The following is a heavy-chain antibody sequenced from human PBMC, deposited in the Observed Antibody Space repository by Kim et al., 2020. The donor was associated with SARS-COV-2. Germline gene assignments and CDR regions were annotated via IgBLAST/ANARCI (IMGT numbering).Heavy chain of an antibody. J-gene: IGHJ4*01. Sequence: SETLSLTCAVYGGSFSGYYWSWIRQPPGKGLEWIGEIKHSGSTNYKPYHKRRVTISVDTSKNQFSLKLSSVTAADTAVYYCARGPMYTSSWYGFGRAFD. CDR1: GGSFSGYY. CDR2: IKHSGST. V-gene: IGHV4-34*01. D-gene: IGHD6-13*01. CDR3: ARGPMYTSSWYGFGRAFD.